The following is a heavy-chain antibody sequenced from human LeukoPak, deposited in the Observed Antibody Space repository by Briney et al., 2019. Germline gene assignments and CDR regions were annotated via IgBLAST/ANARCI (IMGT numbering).Heavy chain of an antibody. D-gene: IGHD2-2*01. J-gene: IGHJ6*03. V-gene: IGHV6-1*01. CDR2: TYYRSKWFN. CDR3: ARDVPPAFVVGQEGYMDV. Sequence: SQTLSLTCVISGDSVSSNSAAWNWIRQSPSRGLEWLGRTYYRSKWFNDYAESVKSRITINSDTSKNEFSLHLKSVTPEDTAVYYCARDVPPAFVVGQEGYMDVWGKGTTVTVSS. CDR1: GDSVSSNSAA.